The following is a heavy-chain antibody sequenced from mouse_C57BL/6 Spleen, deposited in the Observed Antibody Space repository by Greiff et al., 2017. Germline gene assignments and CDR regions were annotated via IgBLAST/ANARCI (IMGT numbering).Heavy chain of an antibody. Sequence: QVQLKQSRPELVKPGASVKISCKASGYAFSSSWMNWVKQRPGKGLEWIGRIYPGDGDTNYTGKFTGKATLTADESSSTAYLQLSSLTSEDSAVYFCARGGPSAMDYWGQGTSVTVSS. CDR2: IYPGDGDT. J-gene: IGHJ4*01. CDR3: ARGGPSAMDY. V-gene: IGHV1-82*01. CDR1: GYAFSSSW.